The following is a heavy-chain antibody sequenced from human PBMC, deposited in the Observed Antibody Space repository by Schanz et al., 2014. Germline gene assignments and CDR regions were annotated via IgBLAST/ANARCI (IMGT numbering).Heavy chain of an antibody. V-gene: IGHV3-11*06. CDR1: GFIFSDYY. CDR3: AKDRRDNYGSGTFYFEH. Sequence: HVQLVESGGCLVKPGGSLRLSCAASGFIFSDYYMSWIRQAPGKGLEWVSYISPNNAYTNYADSLKGRFTISRDTSKNTLYLQMSSLRAEDTALYFCAKDRRDNYGSGTFYFEHWGQGTLVTVSS. J-gene: IGHJ4*02. D-gene: IGHD3-10*01. CDR2: ISPNNAYT.